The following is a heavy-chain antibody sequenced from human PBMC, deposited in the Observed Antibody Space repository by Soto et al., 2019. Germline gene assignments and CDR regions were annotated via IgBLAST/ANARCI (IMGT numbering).Heavy chain of an antibody. J-gene: IGHJ4*02. CDR3: PRGDSTRSRPHFDY. V-gene: IGHV4-59*12. Sequence: QVQLQESGPGLVRPSETLSLTCTVSGASIRSYYWSWIRQPPGKGLEWIGFIHHSGSTNYNPSLKGRITMGVDTSERHFSLKLSSVPAPDTAVYYCPRGDSTRSRPHFDYWGQGTLVTVSS. CDR2: IHHSGST. CDR1: GASIRSYY. D-gene: IGHD6-13*01.